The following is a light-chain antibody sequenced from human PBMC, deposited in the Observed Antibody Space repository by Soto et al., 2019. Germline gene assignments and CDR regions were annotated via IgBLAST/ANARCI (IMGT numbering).Light chain of an antibody. V-gene: IGLV2-14*01. J-gene: IGLJ2*01. CDR3: SSYTTNITPVV. CDR2: EVT. Sequence: QSALTQPASVSGSPGQSITISCTGTSGDIGGYNYVSWYQQHPGKAPKLLISEVTNRPSGVSNRFSGSKSGNTASLTISGLQAEDEADYYCSSYTTNITPVVFGGGTQLT. CDR1: SGDIGGYNY.